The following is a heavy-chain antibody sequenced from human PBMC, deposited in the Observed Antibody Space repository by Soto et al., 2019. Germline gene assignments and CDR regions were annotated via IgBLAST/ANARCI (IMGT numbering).Heavy chain of an antibody. CDR3: ARGAGFSYASTWFDI. Sequence: SETLSLTCTVFGSSVSSGTYSLSWIRQPPGKGLEWFGHIYYTRATNYNTSLNQRVSISVDTSKNHFSLQLTSVTAADTAVYFCARGAGFSYASTWFDIWGQGTLVTVS. J-gene: IGHJ5*02. V-gene: IGHV4-61*03. CDR2: IYYTRAT. D-gene: IGHD5-18*01. CDR1: GSSVSSGTYS.